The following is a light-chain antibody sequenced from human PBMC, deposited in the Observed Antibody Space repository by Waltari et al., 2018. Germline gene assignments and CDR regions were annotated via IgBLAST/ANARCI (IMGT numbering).Light chain of an antibody. J-gene: IGLJ2*01. CDR1: SGSVSTNYY. CDR3: VLYMGSGISQ. V-gene: IGLV8-61*01. Sequence: QTVVTQEPSFSVSPGGTVTLTCGLSSGSVSTNYYPSWYQQTPGQAPRPLIYSTNPRSSGVPDRFSGSIRGNKASLTITGAQADDESDYYCVLYMGSGISQFGGGTKLTVL. CDR2: STN.